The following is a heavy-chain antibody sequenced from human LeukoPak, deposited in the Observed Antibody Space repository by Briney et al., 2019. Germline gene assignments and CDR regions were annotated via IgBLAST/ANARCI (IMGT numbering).Heavy chain of an antibody. CDR3: AKYYYDSSGIDY. J-gene: IGHJ4*02. CDR2: ISYGGSNK. CDR1: GFTFSSYG. V-gene: IGHV3-30*18. Sequence: GGSLRLSCAASGFTFSSYGMHWVRQAPGKGLEWVAVISYGGSNKYYADSVKGRFTISRDNSKNTLYLQMNSLRAEDTAVYYCAKYYYDSSGIDYWGQGTLVTVSS. D-gene: IGHD3-22*01.